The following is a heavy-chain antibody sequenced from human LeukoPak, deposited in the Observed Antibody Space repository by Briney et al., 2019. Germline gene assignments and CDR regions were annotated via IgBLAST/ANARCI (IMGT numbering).Heavy chain of an antibody. D-gene: IGHD6-6*01. CDR1: GGSISSYY. V-gene: IGHV4-34*01. CDR3: ARGTGGSSDYYYYYMDV. J-gene: IGHJ6*03. CDR2: INHSGST. Sequence: SETLSLTCTVSGGSISSYYWSWIRQPPGKGLEWIGEINHSGSTNYNPSLKSRVTISVDTSKNQFSLKLSSVTAADTAVYYCARGTGGSSDYYYYYMDVWGKGTTVTVSS.